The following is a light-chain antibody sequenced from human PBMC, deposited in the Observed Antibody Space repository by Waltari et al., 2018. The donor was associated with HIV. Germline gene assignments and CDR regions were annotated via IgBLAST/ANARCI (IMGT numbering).Light chain of an antibody. V-gene: IGLV2-14*03. CDR2: DVD. CDR1: SSDISTYNF. J-gene: IGLJ2*01. CDR3: SSYTTTNTVV. Sequence: QSALTQPASVSGSPGQSITISCSGTSSDISTYNFVSWYQKHPDKAPKLLIYDVDTRHSGVPRCFSVSKSGDTAFLTISAIQADDEADYFCSSYTTTNTVVFGGGTKVSVL.